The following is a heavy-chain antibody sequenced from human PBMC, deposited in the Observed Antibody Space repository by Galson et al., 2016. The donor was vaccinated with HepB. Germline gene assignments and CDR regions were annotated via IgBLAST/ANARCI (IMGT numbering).Heavy chain of an antibody. CDR3: ARARGRSVVSTDYFYGMDV. D-gene: IGHD5/OR15-5a*01. Sequence: SLRLSCAASGITFSSYTMHWVRQAPGKGLEWVAVISYDGFNKYHANSVKGRFTISRDNSKNTLSLQMNSLRPDDTAIYYCARARGRSVVSTDYFYGMDVWGQGTTVTVSS. CDR1: GITFSSYT. J-gene: IGHJ6*02. CDR2: ISYDGFNK. V-gene: IGHV3-30*04.